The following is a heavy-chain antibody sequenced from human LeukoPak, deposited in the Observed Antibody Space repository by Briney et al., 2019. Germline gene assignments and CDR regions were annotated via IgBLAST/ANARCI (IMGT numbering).Heavy chain of an antibody. CDR3: ARGTAAAGLGY. J-gene: IGHJ4*02. V-gene: IGHV3-48*04. CDR1: GFTFSSYS. D-gene: IGHD6-13*01. Sequence: PGGSLRLSCAASGFTFSSYSMNWVRQAPGKGLEWVSYISGDSSIIYYAASVKGRSPISSDNPKNSLSQQMNSLRPEETAGYYWARGTAAAGLGYWGQGTLVTVS. CDR2: ISGDSSII.